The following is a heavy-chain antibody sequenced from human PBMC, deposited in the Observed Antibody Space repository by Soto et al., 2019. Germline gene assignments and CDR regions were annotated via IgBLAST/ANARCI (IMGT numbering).Heavy chain of an antibody. CDR3: ATAPGGADAFDI. J-gene: IGHJ3*02. Sequence: GGSLRLSCTASGFTFSNAWMSWVRQAPGKGLEWVGRIKSKTDGGTTDYAAPVKGRFTISRDDSKNTLYLQMNSLRAEDTAVYYCATAPGGADAFDIWGQGTMVTGSS. CDR2: IKSKTDGGTT. V-gene: IGHV3-15*01. CDR1: GFTFSNAW. D-gene: IGHD3-10*01.